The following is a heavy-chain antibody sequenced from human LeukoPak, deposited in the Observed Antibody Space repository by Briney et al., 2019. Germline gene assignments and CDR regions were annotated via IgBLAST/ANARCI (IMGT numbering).Heavy chain of an antibody. CDR1: GVSVSSGSYY. D-gene: IGHD4-11*01. V-gene: IGHV4-61*01. CDR2: VYYSGSA. CDR3: ARDGSNWSNDYYHGVDV. Sequence: PSETLSLTCTVSGVSVSSGSYYWSWIRQPPGKGLEWLGYVYYSGSATYNPSLKSRVTISVDTSKNQFSLRLSSVTAADTAVYYCARDGSNWSNDYYHGVDVWGQGTTVTVSS. J-gene: IGHJ6*02.